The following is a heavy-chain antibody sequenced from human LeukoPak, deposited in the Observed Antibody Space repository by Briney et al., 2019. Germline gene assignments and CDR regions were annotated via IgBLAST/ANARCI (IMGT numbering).Heavy chain of an antibody. J-gene: IGHJ4*02. Sequence: GGFLRLSCAASGFTFSSYGMHWVRQAPGKGLEWVAFIRYDGSNKYYADSVKGRFTISRDNSKNTLYLQMNSLRVEDTAVYYCARDLYYDILTGYPLSGYFDYWGQGTLVTVSS. V-gene: IGHV3-30*02. D-gene: IGHD3-9*01. CDR3: ARDLYYDILTGYPLSGYFDY. CDR2: IRYDGSNK. CDR1: GFTFSSYG.